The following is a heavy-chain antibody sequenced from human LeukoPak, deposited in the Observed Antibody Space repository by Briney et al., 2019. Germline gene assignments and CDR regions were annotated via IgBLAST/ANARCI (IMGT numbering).Heavy chain of an antibody. Sequence: SETLSLTCNVSGGSISGYYWSWIRQPPGKGLEGIGYIYYSGGTNYNPSLKSRVTISVDTSKNQFSLKLSSVTAADTAVYYCARDRNSPGSGPYSFDFWGQGTLVTVSS. CDR2: IYYSGGT. D-gene: IGHD3-10*01. CDR3: ARDRNSPGSGPYSFDF. J-gene: IGHJ4*02. V-gene: IGHV4-59*01. CDR1: GGSISGYY.